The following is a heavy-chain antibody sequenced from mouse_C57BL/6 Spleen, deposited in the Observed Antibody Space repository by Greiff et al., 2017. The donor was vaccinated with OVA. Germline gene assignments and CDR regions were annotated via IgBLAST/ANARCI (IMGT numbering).Heavy chain of an antibody. CDR3: TNYGSSYNYAMDD. CDR2: ISRGGDYI. CDR1: GFAFTSYA. D-gene: IGHD1-1*01. V-gene: IGHV5-9-1*02. J-gene: IGHJ4*01. Sequence: EVQLMESGDGLVKPGGSLKLSCAASGFAFTSYALSWVRQTPEQRLEWVAYISRGGDYIYYADNVKGRVTISRDNTRNTLYLQMSSLKSEDTSMYYCTNYGSSYNYAMDDWGQGTSVTVSS.